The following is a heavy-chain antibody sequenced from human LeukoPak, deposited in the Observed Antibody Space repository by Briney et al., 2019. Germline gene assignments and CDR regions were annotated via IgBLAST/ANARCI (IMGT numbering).Heavy chain of an antibody. Sequence: GGSLRLSCAASGFTVSSNYMSWVRQAPGKGLEWVSVIYSGGSTYYADSVKGRFTIPRDNSKNTLSLQMNSLRAEDTAVYYCVRCVSDAFYLWGQGTMVTVSS. CDR3: VRCVSDAFYL. CDR2: IYSGGST. V-gene: IGHV3-53*01. D-gene: IGHD2-8*01. CDR1: GFTVSSNY. J-gene: IGHJ3*01.